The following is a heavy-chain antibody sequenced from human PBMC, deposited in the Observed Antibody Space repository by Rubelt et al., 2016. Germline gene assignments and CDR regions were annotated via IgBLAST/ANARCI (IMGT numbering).Heavy chain of an antibody. D-gene: IGHD3-9*01. J-gene: IGHJ4*02. CDR1: GYTFSVYY. CDR3: ARSKALVIDFDY. V-gene: IGHV1-2*06. CDR2: ISPNSGGT. Sequence: QVQLVQSGAAVKKPGASVKVSCKTSGYTFSVYYMPWVRQAPGQGLEWIGRISPNSGGTNYAQKFQGRVTMTRDTSISTAYMELSRLRSDDTAVYYCARSKALVIDFDYWGQGTLVTVSS.